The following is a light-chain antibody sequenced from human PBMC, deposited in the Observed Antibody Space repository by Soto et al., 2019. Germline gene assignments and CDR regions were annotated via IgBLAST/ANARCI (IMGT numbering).Light chain of an antibody. Sequence: EIGISHAPATLSVSTGEGPTLSCRASQSVSSNLAWYQQKPGQAPRLLIYGASTRATGIPARFSGSGSGTEFTLTISSLQSEDFAVYYCQQYNKWPLFGQGTRLEIK. V-gene: IGKV3-15*01. CDR3: QQYNKWPL. J-gene: IGKJ5*01. CDR2: GAS. CDR1: QSVSSN.